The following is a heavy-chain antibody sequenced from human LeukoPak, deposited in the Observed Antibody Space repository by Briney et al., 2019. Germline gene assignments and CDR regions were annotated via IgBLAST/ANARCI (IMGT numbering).Heavy chain of an antibody. Sequence: GGSLRLSCAASGFTFSSYAMSWVRQAPGKGLEWVANINQDGSEKYYVDSVKGRFTISRDNAKTSLYLQMDSLRAEDTAVYFCARPQTTLVRGVIIPYYFDSWGQGTQVTVSS. CDR3: ARPQTTLVRGVIIPYYFDS. D-gene: IGHD3-10*01. CDR2: INQDGSEK. CDR1: GFTFSSYA. J-gene: IGHJ4*02. V-gene: IGHV3-7*01.